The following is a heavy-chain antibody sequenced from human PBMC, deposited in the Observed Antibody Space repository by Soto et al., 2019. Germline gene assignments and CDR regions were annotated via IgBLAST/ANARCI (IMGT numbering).Heavy chain of an antibody. CDR3: AKNKYDFWSGWHALDV. CDR1: GLTFRNYA. CDR2: ISGGGGST. V-gene: IGHV3-23*01. Sequence: GGSLRLSCAAPGLTFRNYAISWVRQAPGKGLEWVSTISGGGGSTYYADSVKGRFTISRDNSKNTVYLQMNNLRAEDTAIYYCAKNKYDFWSGWHALDVWGQGTTVTVSS. D-gene: IGHD3-3*01. J-gene: IGHJ6*02.